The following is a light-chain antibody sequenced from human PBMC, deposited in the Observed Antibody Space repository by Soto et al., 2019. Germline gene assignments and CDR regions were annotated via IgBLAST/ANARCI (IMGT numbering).Light chain of an antibody. V-gene: IGLV2-14*02. J-gene: IGLJ1*01. CDR3: SSYTSSSTPYV. Sequence: QAVVTQPASVSGSPGQSITISCTGTSSDVGSYNLVCWYQQHPGKAPNLMIYDVSNRPTGVSNRFSGSKSGNTASLTISGLQAEDEADYYCSSYTSSSTPYVFGTGTKLTVL. CDR2: DVS. CDR1: SSDVGSYNL.